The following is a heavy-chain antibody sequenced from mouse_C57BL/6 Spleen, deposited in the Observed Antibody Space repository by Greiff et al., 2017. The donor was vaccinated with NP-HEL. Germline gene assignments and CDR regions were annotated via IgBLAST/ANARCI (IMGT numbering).Heavy chain of an antibody. CDR2: IRLKSDNYAT. Sequence: LQQSGGGLVQPGGSMKLSCVASGFTFSNYWMNWVRQSPEKGLEWVAQIRLKSDNYATHYAESVKGRFTISRDDSKSSVYLQMNNLRAEDTGIYYCTSSYYAMDYWGQGTSVTVSS. CDR3: TSSYYAMDY. CDR1: GFTFSNYW. J-gene: IGHJ4*01. D-gene: IGHD1-1*01. V-gene: IGHV6-3*01.